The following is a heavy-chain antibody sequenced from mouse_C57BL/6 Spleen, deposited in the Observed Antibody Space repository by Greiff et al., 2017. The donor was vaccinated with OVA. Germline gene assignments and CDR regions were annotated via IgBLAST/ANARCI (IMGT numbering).Heavy chain of an antibody. CDR3: TTTTSPYYYGTNWYFDV. Sequence: QVQLKQSGAELVRPGASVTLSCKASGYTFTDYEMHWVKQTPVHGLEWIGAIDPETGGTAYNQKFKGKAILTADKSSSTAYMELRSLTSEDSAVYYCTTTTSPYYYGTNWYFDVWGTGTTVTVSS. D-gene: IGHD1-1*01. V-gene: IGHV1-15*01. CDR1: GYTFTDYE. J-gene: IGHJ1*03. CDR2: IDPETGGT.